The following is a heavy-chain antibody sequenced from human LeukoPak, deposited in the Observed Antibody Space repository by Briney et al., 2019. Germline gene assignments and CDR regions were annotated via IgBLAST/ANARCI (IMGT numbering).Heavy chain of an antibody. D-gene: IGHD3-10*01. CDR2: ISYDGSNK. CDR3: AKDGRFGELDY. CDR1: GFTFSSYG. V-gene: IGHV3-30*18. Sequence: PGGSLRLSCAASGFTFSSYGMHWVRQAPGKGLEWVAVISYDGSNKYYADSVKGRFTISRDNSKNTLYLQMNSLRAEDTAVYYCAKDGRFGELDYWGQGTLVTVSS. J-gene: IGHJ4*02.